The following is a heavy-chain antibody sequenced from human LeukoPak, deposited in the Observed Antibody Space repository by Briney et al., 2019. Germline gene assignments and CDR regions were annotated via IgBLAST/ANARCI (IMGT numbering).Heavy chain of an antibody. J-gene: IGHJ5*02. CDR1: GYTFTGYY. D-gene: IGHD3-3*01. Sequence: ASVKVSCKASGYTFTGYYMHWVRQAPGQGLEWMGWINPNSGGTNYAQKFQGRVTMTRDTSISTAYMELSRLRSDDTAVYYCASGRITIFGVVENWSDPWGQGTLVTVSS. CDR3: ASGRITIFGVVENWSDP. CDR2: INPNSGGT. V-gene: IGHV1-2*02.